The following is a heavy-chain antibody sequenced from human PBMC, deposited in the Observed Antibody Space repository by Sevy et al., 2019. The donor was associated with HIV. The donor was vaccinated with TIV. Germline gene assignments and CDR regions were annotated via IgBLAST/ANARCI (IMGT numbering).Heavy chain of an antibody. D-gene: IGHD2-15*01. V-gene: IGHV3-30-3*01. CDR1: GFTFSSYA. J-gene: IGHJ6*02. Sequence: GGSLRLSCAASGFTFSSYAMHWVRQAPGKGLEWVAVISYDGSNKYYADSVKGRFTISRDNSKNTLYLQMNSLRAEDTAVYYCARDDNCSGGSCYSAYYYGMYVWGQGTTVTVSS. CDR2: ISYDGSNK. CDR3: ARDDNCSGGSCYSAYYYGMYV.